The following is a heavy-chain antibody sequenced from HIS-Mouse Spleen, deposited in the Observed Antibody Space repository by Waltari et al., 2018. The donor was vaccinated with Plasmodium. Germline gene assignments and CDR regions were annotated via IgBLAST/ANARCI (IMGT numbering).Heavy chain of an antibody. CDR3: AREDILTAYYNDYWYFDL. Sequence: EVQLVESGGGLVKPGGSLRLSCAASGFTFSSYSMNWVRQAPGKGLEWVSSISSSSSYIYYADSGKGRFNISRDNAKNSLYLQMNSLRAEDTAVYYCAREDILTAYYNDYWYFDLWGRGTLVTVSS. CDR2: ISSSSSYI. J-gene: IGHJ2*01. V-gene: IGHV3-21*01. CDR1: GFTFSSYS. D-gene: IGHD3-9*01.